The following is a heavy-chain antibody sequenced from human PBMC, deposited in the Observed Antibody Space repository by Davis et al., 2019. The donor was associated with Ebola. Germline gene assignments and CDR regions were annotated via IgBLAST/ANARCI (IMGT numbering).Heavy chain of an antibody. D-gene: IGHD2/OR15-2a*01. CDR1: GFTVRFYD. CDR2: IGTAGET. J-gene: IGHJ4*02. CDR3: ARANPTSRFRIDY. Sequence: GESLKISCVASGFTVRFYDMQWVRQAAGKSLEWLAAIGTAGETYYPESGKDRFTISRDNAKNSLYLQMDSLRAGDTALYYCARANPTSRFRIDYWGQGTLVTVSS. V-gene: IGHV3-13*01.